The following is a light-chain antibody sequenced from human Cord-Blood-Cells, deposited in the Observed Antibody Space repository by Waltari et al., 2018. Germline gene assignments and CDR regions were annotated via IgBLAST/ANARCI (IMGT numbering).Light chain of an antibody. CDR1: SSDVGGYNY. CDR2: EGS. Sequence: QSALTQPPSASGSPGQSVTISCTGTSSDVGGYNYVSWYQQHPGKAPNLMIYEGSKRPSGVPERFAGSKSGNTASLTVSGLQAEDEADYYCSSYAGSNNVVFGGGTKLTVL. V-gene: IGLV2-8*01. CDR3: SSYAGSNNVV. J-gene: IGLJ2*01.